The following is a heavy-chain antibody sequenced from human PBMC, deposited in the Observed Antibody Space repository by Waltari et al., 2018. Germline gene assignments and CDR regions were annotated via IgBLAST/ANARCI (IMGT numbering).Heavy chain of an antibody. Sequence: EVQLVESGGGLVKPGGSLRLSCAASGFTFSNAWMSWVRQAPGKGLELVGRIKSKTDGGTTDYAAPVKGRFTISRDDSKNTLYLQMNSLKTEDTAVYYCTTTMVRGIKTFDIWGQGTMVTVSS. CDR3: TTTMVRGIKTFDI. J-gene: IGHJ3*02. D-gene: IGHD3-10*01. CDR1: GFTFSNAW. CDR2: IKSKTDGGTT. V-gene: IGHV3-15*01.